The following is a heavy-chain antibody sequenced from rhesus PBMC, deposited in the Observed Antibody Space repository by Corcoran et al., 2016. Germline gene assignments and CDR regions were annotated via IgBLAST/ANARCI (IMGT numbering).Heavy chain of an antibody. Sequence: QVQLVQSGAEVKKPGASVKVSCKASGFTSGSYAISWVRQAPGQGLEWNGVFNPLVGRTNYAEKCQGRVTSTADTSTSTAYMELSSLRSEDTAVYYCARGQERVYDYDSIPPAEYFEFWGQGALVTVSS. J-gene: IGHJ1*01. V-gene: IGHV1-198*02. D-gene: IGHD3-40*01. CDR1: GFTSGSYA. CDR2: FNPLVGRT. CDR3: ARGQERVYDYDSIPPAEYFEF.